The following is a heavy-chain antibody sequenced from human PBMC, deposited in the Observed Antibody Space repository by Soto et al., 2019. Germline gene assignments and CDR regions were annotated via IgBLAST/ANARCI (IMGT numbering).Heavy chain of an antibody. CDR2: INHSGST. Sequence: QVQLQQWGAGLLKPSETLSLTCAVYGGAFSGYYWTWIRQPPGTGLEWIGEINHSGSTNYNPSIKSRGTISVDTSKNQFSLKLTSVTAEDTAVYYFARDNITGLFDYWGQGTLVTVSS. V-gene: IGHV4-34*01. D-gene: IGHD1-1*01. J-gene: IGHJ4*02. CDR1: GGAFSGYY. CDR3: ARDNITGLFDY.